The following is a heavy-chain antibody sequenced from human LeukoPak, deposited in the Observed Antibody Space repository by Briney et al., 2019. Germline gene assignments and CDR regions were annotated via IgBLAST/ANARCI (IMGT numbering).Heavy chain of an antibody. CDR3: ARGVYIAAAQYGY. D-gene: IGHD6-13*01. CDR2: IYYSGTT. Sequence: SVTLSLTCAVYGGSFRGYYWSWVRQPPGKGLEWIWYIYYSGTTNYNPSLKSRVTISVDTSKNQFYLKLSSVTAADTAVYYCARGVYIAAAQYGYWGQGTLVTVSS. CDR1: GGSFRGYY. J-gene: IGHJ4*02. V-gene: IGHV4-59*01.